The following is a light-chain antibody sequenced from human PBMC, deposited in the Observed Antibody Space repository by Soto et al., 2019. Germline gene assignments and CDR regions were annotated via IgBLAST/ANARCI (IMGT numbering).Light chain of an antibody. Sequence: DIQMTQSPSSLPASVGDTVTISCLASQGIGTWLAWYQQKPGKAPKLLIAAASSLQSGVPSRFSGSGSGTDFTLTISRLQPEDFATYYCQQASTFPHTFGQGTRLEI. CDR2: AAS. CDR3: QQASTFPHT. V-gene: IGKV1-12*01. J-gene: IGKJ5*01. CDR1: QGIGTW.